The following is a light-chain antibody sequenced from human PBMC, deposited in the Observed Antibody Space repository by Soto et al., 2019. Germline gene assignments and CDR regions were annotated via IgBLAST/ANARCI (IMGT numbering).Light chain of an antibody. J-gene: IGKJ2*01. CDR2: DAS. Sequence: EIVLTQSPATLSLSPGERATLSCRASQSVSSYLAWYQQKPGQAPRLLIYDASNRATGIPVRFSGSGSGTDFPLTISSLEPDDFAVYYCQQRSNWPTTFGQGTKLEI. CDR3: QQRSNWPTT. CDR1: QSVSSY. V-gene: IGKV3-11*01.